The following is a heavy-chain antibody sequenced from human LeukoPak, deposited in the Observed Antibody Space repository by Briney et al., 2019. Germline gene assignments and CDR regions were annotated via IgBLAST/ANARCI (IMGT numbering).Heavy chain of an antibody. CDR1: GASISSTDYY. CDR2: IYYSGST. J-gene: IGHJ4*02. Sequence: PSETLSLTCTVSGASISSTDYYWSWIRQPPGKGLEWIGYIYYSGSTYYNPSLKRRLTISLDTSRNQFSLKLSSVTAADTAVYYCARSISGYNSSYLVWGQGTLVTVSS. V-gene: IGHV4-30-4*08. CDR3: ARSISGYNSSYLV. D-gene: IGHD6-13*01.